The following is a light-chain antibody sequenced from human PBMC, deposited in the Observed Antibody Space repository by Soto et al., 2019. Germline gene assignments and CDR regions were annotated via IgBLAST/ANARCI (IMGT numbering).Light chain of an antibody. J-gene: IGKJ4*01. CDR1: QSVSSSY. V-gene: IGKV3-20*01. Sequence: EFVLTQSPGTLSLSPGERATLSCRATQSVSSSYLAWYQQKPGQAPRILIYGASTRATGIPDSFRGSGSGTDFTLTISRLEPEDFAVYYCQQYGSSPPLTGGGGTKVEIK. CDR2: GAS. CDR3: QQYGSSPPLT.